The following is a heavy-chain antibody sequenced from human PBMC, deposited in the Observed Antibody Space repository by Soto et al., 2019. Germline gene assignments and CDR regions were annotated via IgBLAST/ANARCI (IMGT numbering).Heavy chain of an antibody. CDR3: SRFIMVGGWFDPNYYHGMDV. D-gene: IGHD6-19*01. Sequence: QVQLVQSGAEVKKPGASVTVSCKTSGYTFSNYGINWVRQAPGQGLEWMVWISGYNGNTNYAQTVQCRVTMTTDTPTGTVYMELRSLKADDTAIYYCSRFIMVGGWFDPNYYHGMDVWGQGTTVTVSS. V-gene: IGHV1-18*01. CDR2: ISGYNGNT. J-gene: IGHJ6*02. CDR1: GYTFSNYG.